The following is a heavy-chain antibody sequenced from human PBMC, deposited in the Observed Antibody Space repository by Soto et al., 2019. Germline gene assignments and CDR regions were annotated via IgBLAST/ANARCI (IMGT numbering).Heavy chain of an antibody. D-gene: IGHD4-17*01. J-gene: IGHJ6*02. V-gene: IGHV4-59*01. CDR3: ARAAVTHERYHYGMDV. CDR1: GGSISSYY. CDR2: IYYSWNT. Sequence: PSETLSLTCTVSGGSISSYYWSWIRQSPGKGLEWIGCIYYSWNTNYNPSLKSRVTISVNTSKNQFSLRLTSVTAADTAVYYCARAAVTHERYHYGMDVWGQGTTVTVSS.